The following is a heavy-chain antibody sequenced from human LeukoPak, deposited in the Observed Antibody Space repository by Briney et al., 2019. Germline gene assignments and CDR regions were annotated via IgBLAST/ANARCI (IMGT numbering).Heavy chain of an antibody. CDR3: ARATIFGVVLPYYLDY. D-gene: IGHD3-3*01. J-gene: IGHJ4*02. CDR2: ISSSGSTI. Sequence: PGGSLRLSCAASGFTFSDYYMSWIRQAPGKGLEWVSYISSSGSTIYYADSVKGRFTISRDNAKNSLYLQMNSLRAEDTAVYYCARATIFGVVLPYYLDYWGQGTLVTVSS. CDR1: GFTFSDYY. V-gene: IGHV3-11*01.